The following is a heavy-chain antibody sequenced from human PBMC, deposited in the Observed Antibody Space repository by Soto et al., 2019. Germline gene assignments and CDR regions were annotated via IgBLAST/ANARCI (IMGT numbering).Heavy chain of an antibody. J-gene: IGHJ3*02. CDR1: GYTFTSYD. CDR2: MNPNSGNT. D-gene: IGHD6-13*01. Sequence: ASVKVSCKASGYTFTSYDINWVRQATGQGLEWMGWMNPNSGNTGYAQKFQGRVTMTRNTSISTAYMELSSLRSEDTAVYYCARRELGQQPVPRDDAFVTWGQGTMVTVPS. V-gene: IGHV1-8*01. CDR3: ARRELGQQPVPRDDAFVT.